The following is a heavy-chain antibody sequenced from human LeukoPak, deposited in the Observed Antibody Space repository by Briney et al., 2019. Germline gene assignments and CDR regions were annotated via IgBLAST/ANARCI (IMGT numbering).Heavy chain of an antibody. CDR1: GFTFSSYR. J-gene: IGHJ6*02. Sequence: GGSLRLSCAASGFTFSSYRMNWVRQAPGKGLEWVSYISSSSSTIYYADSVKGRFTISRDNAKNSLYLQMNSLRAEDTAVYYCARVGSRADYGDSRYYYYYYGMDVWGQGTTVTVSS. D-gene: IGHD4-17*01. V-gene: IGHV3-48*01. CDR3: ARVGSRADYGDSRYYYYYYGMDV. CDR2: ISSSSSTI.